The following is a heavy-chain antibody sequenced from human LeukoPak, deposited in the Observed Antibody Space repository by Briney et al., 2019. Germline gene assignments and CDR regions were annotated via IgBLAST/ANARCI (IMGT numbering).Heavy chain of an antibody. D-gene: IGHD3-3*01. CDR1: GGSISSYY. Sequence: SETLSLTCTVSGGSISSYYWSWIRQPPGKGLEWIGYIYYSGSTNNNPSLKSRVTISVDTSKNQFSLKLSSVTAADTAVYYCARGYDDFWSGWGPYFDYWGQGTLVTVSS. CDR2: IYYSGST. J-gene: IGHJ4*02. V-gene: IGHV4-59*01. CDR3: ARGYDDFWSGWGPYFDY.